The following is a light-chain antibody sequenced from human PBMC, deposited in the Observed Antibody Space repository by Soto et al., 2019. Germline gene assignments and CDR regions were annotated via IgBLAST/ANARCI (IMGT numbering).Light chain of an antibody. CDR1: QSVSSY. V-gene: IGKV3-11*01. Sequence: EIVLTQSPATLSLSPGERATLSCRASQSVSSYLAWYQQKPGQAPRLLIYDASNRATGIPARLSGSGSGTDLPLTISSLEPEDFAVYYCQQRSNWITFGQGTRLEIK. J-gene: IGKJ5*01. CDR2: DAS. CDR3: QQRSNWIT.